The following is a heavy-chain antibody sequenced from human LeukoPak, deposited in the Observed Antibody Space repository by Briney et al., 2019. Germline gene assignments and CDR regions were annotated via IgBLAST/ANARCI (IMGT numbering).Heavy chain of an antibody. CDR1: GGSISSGGYY. Sequence: PSETLSLTCTVSGGSISSGGYYWSWIRQPPGKGLEWIGYIYHSGSTYYNPSLKSRVTISVDRSKNQFSLKLSSVTAADTAVYYCARGRYSYGFDYWGQGTLVTVSS. CDR2: IYHSGST. D-gene: IGHD5-18*01. J-gene: IGHJ4*02. V-gene: IGHV4-30-2*01. CDR3: ARGRYSYGFDY.